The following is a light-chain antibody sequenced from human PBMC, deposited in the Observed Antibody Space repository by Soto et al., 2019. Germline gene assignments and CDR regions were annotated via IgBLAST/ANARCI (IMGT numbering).Light chain of an antibody. Sequence: TGFAKSPRSLSSYLVEGATLSCKSSQSVSSSYLAWYQQKPGQAPRLLIYVASTRATDIPARFSGSGSGTDFTLSISSLQSEDFAVYYCQQYAVCPHQFGHGTKVDIK. V-gene: IGKV3-20*01. CDR3: QQYAVCPHQ. J-gene: IGKJ1*01. CDR2: VAS. CDR1: QSVSSSY.